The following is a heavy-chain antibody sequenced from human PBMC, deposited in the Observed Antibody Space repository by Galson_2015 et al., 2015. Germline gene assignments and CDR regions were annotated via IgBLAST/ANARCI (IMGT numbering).Heavy chain of an antibody. V-gene: IGHV1-69*10. CDR1: GGTFSSYA. J-gene: IGHJ3*02. CDR3: ARPLKLRGELALFDAFDI. Sequence: SVKVSCKASGGTFSSYAISWVRQAPGQGLEWMGEIIPIFGIANYAQKFQGRVTITADKSTSTAYMELSSLRSEDTAVYYCARPLKLRGELALFDAFDIWGQGTMVTVSS. CDR2: IIPIFGIA. D-gene: IGHD1-26*01.